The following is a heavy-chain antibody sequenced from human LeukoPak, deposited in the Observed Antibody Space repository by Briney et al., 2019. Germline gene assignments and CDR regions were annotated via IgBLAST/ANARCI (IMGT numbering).Heavy chain of an antibody. CDR1: GFTFSDYY. CDR2: ISTSSSYT. D-gene: IGHD6-19*01. CDR3: ASAGSGLY. V-gene: IGHV3-11*06. J-gene: IGHJ4*02. Sequence: PGRSLRLSCAASGFTFSDYYMSWIRQAPGKGLEWVSYISTSSSYTNYADSVKGRCTIFRDNAKNSLYLQMNSLRDEDTAVYYCASAGSGLYWGQGTLVSVSS.